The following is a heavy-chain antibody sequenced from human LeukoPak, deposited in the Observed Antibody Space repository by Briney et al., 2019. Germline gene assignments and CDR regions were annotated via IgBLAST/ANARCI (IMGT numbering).Heavy chain of an antibody. J-gene: IGHJ4*02. CDR1: GFTFNSYA. CDR2: ISSSGGST. V-gene: IGHV3-23*01. Sequence: PGGSLRPSCAASGFTFNSYAMSWVRQAPGKGLEWVSSISSSGGSTYYVDSAKGRFTISRDNSKNTLYLQMNSLRAEDTAVYYCAESPMTRVTAGGFDFWGQGTLVTVSS. D-gene: IGHD4-17*01. CDR3: AESPMTRVTAGGFDF.